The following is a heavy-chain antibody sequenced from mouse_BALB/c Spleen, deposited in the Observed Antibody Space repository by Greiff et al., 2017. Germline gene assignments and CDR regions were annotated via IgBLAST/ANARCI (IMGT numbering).Heavy chain of an antibody. J-gene: IGHJ1*01. D-gene: IGHD2-10*02. CDR1: GFSLTGYG. Sequence: VQLQESGPGLVAPSQSLSITCTVSGFSLTGYGVNWVRQPPGKGLEWLGMIWGDGSTDYNSALKSRLSISKDNSKSQVFLKMNSLQTDDTARYYCARDLYGNYWYFDVWGAGTTVTVSS. CDR2: IWGDGST. CDR3: ARDLYGNYWYFDV. V-gene: IGHV2-6-7*01.